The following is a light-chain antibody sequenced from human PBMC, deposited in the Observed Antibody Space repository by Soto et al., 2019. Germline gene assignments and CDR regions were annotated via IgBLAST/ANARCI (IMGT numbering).Light chain of an antibody. CDR2: GAS. Sequence: DIQMTQSPPSLSASVGDRVTITCRASQGIGNYLAWYQQKPGKVPKLLIYGASTLQSGVPSRFSGSGSGTDFTLTISCLRPEDVATYYCQKYDRAPRTFGPGTRVEIK. CDR3: QKYDRAPRT. J-gene: IGKJ1*01. V-gene: IGKV1-27*01. CDR1: QGIGNY.